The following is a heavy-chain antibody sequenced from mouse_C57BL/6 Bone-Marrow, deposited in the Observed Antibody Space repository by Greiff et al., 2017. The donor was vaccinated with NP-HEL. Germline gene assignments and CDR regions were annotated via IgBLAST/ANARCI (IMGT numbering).Heavy chain of an antibody. J-gene: IGHJ4*01. CDR2: IYPGSGST. CDR3: VMVTTGDYYAMDY. D-gene: IGHD2-2*01. CDR1: GYTFTSYW. Sequence: VQLQQPGAELVKPGASVKMSCKASGYTFTSYWITWVKQRPGQGLEWIGDIYPGSGSTNYNEKFKSKATLTVDTSSSTAYMQLSSLTSEDSAVYYCVMVTTGDYYAMDYWGQGTSVTVSS. V-gene: IGHV1-55*01.